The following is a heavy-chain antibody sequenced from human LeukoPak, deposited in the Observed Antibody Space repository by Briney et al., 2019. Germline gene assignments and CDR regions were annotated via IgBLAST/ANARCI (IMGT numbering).Heavy chain of an antibody. CDR1: GFTFSSYS. J-gene: IGHJ4*02. CDR3: AREGVYYYGSGSFYFDY. CDR2: ISSSSSYI. Sequence: PGGSLRLSCAASGFTFSSYSMNWVRQAPGKGPEWVSSISSSSSYIYYADSVKGRFTISRDNAKNSLYLQMNSLRAEDTAVYYCAREGVYYYGSGSFYFDYWGQGTLVTVSS. V-gene: IGHV3-21*01. D-gene: IGHD3-10*01.